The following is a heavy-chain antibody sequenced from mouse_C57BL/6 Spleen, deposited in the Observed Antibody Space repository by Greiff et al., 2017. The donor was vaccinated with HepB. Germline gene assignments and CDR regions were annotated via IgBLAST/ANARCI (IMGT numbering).Heavy chain of an antibody. CDR3: ARPSYYYGSSPWFAY. V-gene: IGHV5-4*01. D-gene: IGHD1-1*01. J-gene: IGHJ3*01. CDR2: ISDGGSYT. Sequence: EVHLVESGGGLVKPGGSLKLSCAASGFTFSSYAMSWVRQTPEKRLEWVATISDGGSYTYYPDNVKGRFTISRDNAKNNLYLQMSHLKSEDTAMYYCARPSYYYGSSPWFAYWGQGTLVTVSA. CDR1: GFTFSSYA.